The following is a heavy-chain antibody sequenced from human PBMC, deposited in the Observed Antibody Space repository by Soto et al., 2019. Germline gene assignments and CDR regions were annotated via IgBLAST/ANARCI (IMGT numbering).Heavy chain of an antibody. D-gene: IGHD3-10*01. CDR2: IYRSGGT. Sequence: QLQLQESGSGLVKPSQTLSLTCAVSGGSISSGGYSWSWIRQPPGKGLEWIGYIYRSGGTYYNPPPKSRVTKSVDRSKDQFSLKLSSVTAADTAVYYCARTHGSGWGAFEIWGQGTMVTVSS. V-gene: IGHV4-30-2*01. J-gene: IGHJ3*02. CDR3: ARTHGSGWGAFEI. CDR1: GGSISSGGYS.